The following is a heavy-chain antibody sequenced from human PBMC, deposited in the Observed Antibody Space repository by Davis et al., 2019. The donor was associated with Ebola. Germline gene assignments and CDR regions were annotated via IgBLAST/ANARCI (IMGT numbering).Heavy chain of an antibody. J-gene: IGHJ6*04. CDR2: IRSKAYGGTT. Sequence: GESLKISCTASGFTFGDYAMSWFRQAPGKGLEWVGFIRSKAYGGTTEYAASVKGRFTISRDDSKSIAYLQMNSLKTEDTAVYYCTRDRRINDSWSANYYYYGMDVWGKGTTVTVSS. D-gene: IGHD3-3*01. V-gene: IGHV3-49*03. CDR1: GFTFGDYA. CDR3: TRDRRINDSWSANYYYYGMDV.